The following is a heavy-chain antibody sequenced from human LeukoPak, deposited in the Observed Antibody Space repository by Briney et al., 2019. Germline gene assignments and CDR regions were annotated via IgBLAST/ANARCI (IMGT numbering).Heavy chain of an antibody. CDR2: IKSKTADGTT. V-gene: IGHV3-15*01. CDR3: TTDQSYTAMVKIADY. CDR1: GFTFSNAW. D-gene: IGHD5-18*01. J-gene: IGHJ4*02. Sequence: GGSLRLSCAASGFTFSNAWMSWVRHPPGKGLEWVGRIKSKTADGTTDYAAPVKGRFTISRDDSTNTLYLQMNSLKTEDTAVYYCTTDQSYTAMVKIADYWGQGTLVTVSS.